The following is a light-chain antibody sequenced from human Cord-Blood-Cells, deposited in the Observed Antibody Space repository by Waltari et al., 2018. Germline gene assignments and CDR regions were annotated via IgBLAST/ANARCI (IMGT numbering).Light chain of an antibody. CDR2: EGS. Sequence: QSALTQPASVSGSPGQSITLACTRTSRDVGSYNLVSWYQQHPGKAPKLMIYEGSKRPSGLSNRFSGSKSGNTASLTISGLQAEDEADYYCCSYAGSSTWVFGGGTKLTVL. CDR3: CSYAGSSTWV. CDR1: SRDVGSYNL. J-gene: IGLJ3*02. V-gene: IGLV2-23*01.